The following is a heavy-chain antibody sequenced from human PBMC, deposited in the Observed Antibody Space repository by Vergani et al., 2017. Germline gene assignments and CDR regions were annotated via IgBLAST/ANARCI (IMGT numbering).Heavy chain of an antibody. CDR2: ISYDGTEK. D-gene: IGHD2-15*01. CDR1: GFSFGNYA. J-gene: IGHJ4*02. Sequence: QVQLVESGGGVVQPGRSLRLSCAASGFSFGNYAMHWVRQAPGKGLERVGVISYDGTEKKYADSVNGRFTISRDNSKKMMSLQMNSLRVEDTAVYYCARGGKGIIMVVPSTHLWGQGTQVSVS. CDR3: ARGGKGIIMVVPSTHL. V-gene: IGHV3-30-3*01.